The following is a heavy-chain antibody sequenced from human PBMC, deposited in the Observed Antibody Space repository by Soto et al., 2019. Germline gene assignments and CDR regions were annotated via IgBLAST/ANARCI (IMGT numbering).Heavy chain of an antibody. V-gene: IGHV1-18*01. D-gene: IGHD2-2*01. J-gene: IGHJ4*02. CDR3: ARDLEGYCSSTSCPPPDY. Sequence: ASVKVSCKASGYTFTSYGISWVRQAPGQGLEWMGWISAYNGNTNYAQKLQGRVTMTTDTSTSTAYMELRSLRSDDTAVYYCARDLEGYCSSTSCPPPDYWGQGTPVTVSS. CDR2: ISAYNGNT. CDR1: GYTFTSYG.